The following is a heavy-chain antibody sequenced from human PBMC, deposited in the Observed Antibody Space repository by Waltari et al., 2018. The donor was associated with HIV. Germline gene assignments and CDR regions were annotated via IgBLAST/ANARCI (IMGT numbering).Heavy chain of an antibody. CDR2: ISGSGGST. D-gene: IGHD3-9*01. Sequence: EVQLLESGGGLVQPGGSLRLPCAASGFTFSSYAMSWVRPAPGKGLEWVSAISGSGGSTYYADSVKGRFTISRDNSKNTLYLQMNSLRAEDTAVYYCAKLGYFDWLPTSYWGQGTLVTVSS. CDR3: AKLGYFDWLPTSY. J-gene: IGHJ4*02. CDR1: GFTFSSYA. V-gene: IGHV3-23*01.